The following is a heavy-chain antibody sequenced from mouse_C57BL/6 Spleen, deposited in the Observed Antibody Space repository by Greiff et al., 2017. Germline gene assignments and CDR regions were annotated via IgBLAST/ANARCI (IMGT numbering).Heavy chain of an antibody. CDR3: ARRNYKGAMDY. Sequence: QVHVKQPGAELVMPGASVKLSCKASGYTFTSYWMHWVKQRPGQGLEWIGEIDPSDSYTNYNQKFKGKSTLTVDKSSSTAYMQLSSLTSEDSAVYYCARRNYKGAMDYWGQGTSVTVSS. CDR1: GYTFTSYW. V-gene: IGHV1-69*01. CDR2: IDPSDSYT. J-gene: IGHJ4*01. D-gene: IGHD2-12*01.